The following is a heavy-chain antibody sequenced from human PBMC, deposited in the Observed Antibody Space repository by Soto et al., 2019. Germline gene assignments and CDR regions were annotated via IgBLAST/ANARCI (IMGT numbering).Heavy chain of an antibody. CDR2: ISDDGSSK. J-gene: IGHJ5*02. Sequence: QVQLVESGGGVVQPGRSLRLSCAASGFIFSSYAMHWVRQAPGKGLEWLALISDDGSSKYYADSVKGQFTISRDNSKNTLDLQMNSLSADDPDVYYCTRADLTVTMSVFDPWGQGTLVTVSS. D-gene: IGHD4-17*01. V-gene: IGHV3-30-3*01. CDR1: GFIFSSYA. CDR3: TRADLTVTMSVFDP.